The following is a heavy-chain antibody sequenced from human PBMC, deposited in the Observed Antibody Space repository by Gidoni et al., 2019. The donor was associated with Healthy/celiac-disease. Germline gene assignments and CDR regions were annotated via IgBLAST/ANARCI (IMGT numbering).Heavy chain of an antibody. D-gene: IGHD4-17*01. Sequence: QVQLQESGPGLVQPSQTLSLTCTVSGGSISSGDYYWSWIRQPPGKGLEWLGYIYYRGSTYYNPSLKSRVTISVDTSKNQFSLKLSSVTAADTAVYYCARSTVTTWDNWFDPWGQGTLVTVSS. J-gene: IGHJ5*02. CDR2: IYYRGST. CDR1: GGSISSGDYY. V-gene: IGHV4-30-4*01. CDR3: ARSTVTTWDNWFDP.